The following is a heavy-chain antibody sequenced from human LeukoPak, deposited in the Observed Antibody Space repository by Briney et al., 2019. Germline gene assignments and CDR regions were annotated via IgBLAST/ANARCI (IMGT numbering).Heavy chain of an antibody. J-gene: IGHJ4*02. D-gene: IGHD2-2*01. CDR3: ARGLVGVVPAAAPFDY. CDR1: GGSISSGDYY. V-gene: IGHV4-30-4*01. Sequence: PSQTLSLTCTVSGGSISSGDYYLSWIRQPPGKGLEWIVHIYYSGSTYYNPSLKSRVTISVDTSKTQFSLKLSSVTAADTAVYYCARGLVGVVPAAAPFDYWGQGTLVTVSS. CDR2: IYYSGST.